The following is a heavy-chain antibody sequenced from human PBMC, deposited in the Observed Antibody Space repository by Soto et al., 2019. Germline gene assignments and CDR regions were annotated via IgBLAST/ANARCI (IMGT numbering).Heavy chain of an antibody. Sequence: LRLSCAASGFTFSSYWMSWVRQAPGKGLEWVANIKQDGSEKYYVDSVKGRFTISRDNAKNSLYLQMNSLRAEDTAVYYCARVTADGDFWSGYYRYYFDYWGQGTLVTVSS. J-gene: IGHJ4*02. CDR2: IKQDGSEK. CDR3: ARVTADGDFWSGYYRYYFDY. CDR1: GFTFSSYW. D-gene: IGHD3-3*01. V-gene: IGHV3-7*01.